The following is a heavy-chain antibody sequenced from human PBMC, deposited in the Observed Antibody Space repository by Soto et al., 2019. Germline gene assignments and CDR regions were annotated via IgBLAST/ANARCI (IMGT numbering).Heavy chain of an antibody. CDR1: GFTFSTYW. D-gene: IGHD3-16*01. V-gene: IGHV3-7*03. J-gene: IGHJ4*02. Sequence: EVQLVESGGGLVQPGGSLRLSCAASGFTFSTYWMSWVRQAPGKGLEWVANIKEDGSEKYYVDSVKGRFTISRDNANNSLYLLTNSLRPEDTAVYYCVRVGRLGGYWGQGTLVTVSS. CDR3: VRVGRLGGY. CDR2: IKEDGSEK.